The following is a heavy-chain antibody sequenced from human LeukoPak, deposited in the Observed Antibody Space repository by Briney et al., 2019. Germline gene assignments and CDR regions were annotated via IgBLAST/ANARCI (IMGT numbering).Heavy chain of an antibody. Sequence: GGSLRLSCAASGFTFSSYSMNWVRQAPGKGLEWVSSISSSSSYIYYADSVKGRFTISRDNAKNSLYLQMNSLRAEDTAVYYCARARDGEDQYYDFWSGYSRNFPFQHWGQGTLVTVSS. J-gene: IGHJ1*01. CDR2: ISSSSSYI. V-gene: IGHV3-21*01. D-gene: IGHD3-3*01. CDR3: ARARDGEDQYYDFWSGYSRNFPFQH. CDR1: GFTFSSYS.